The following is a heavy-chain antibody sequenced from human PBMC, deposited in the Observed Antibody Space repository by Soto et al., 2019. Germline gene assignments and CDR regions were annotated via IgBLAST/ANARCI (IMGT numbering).Heavy chain of an antibody. J-gene: IGHJ4*02. D-gene: IGHD3-10*01. V-gene: IGHV4-4*02. Sequence: SETLSLTCAVSGVSISSGNWWTWVRQTPQSELEYIGEIFHDGTANYYPSFERRVSISVDTSKNQFSLKLTSVTAAYTAIYFCARLVYDTRLNYMYFDFWGQGALVTVSS. CDR2: IFHDGTA. CDR3: ARLVYDTRLNYMYFDF. CDR1: GVSISSGNW.